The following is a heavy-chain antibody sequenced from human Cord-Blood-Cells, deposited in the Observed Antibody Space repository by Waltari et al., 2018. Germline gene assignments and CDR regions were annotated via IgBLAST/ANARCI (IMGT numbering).Heavy chain of an antibody. J-gene: IGHJ4*02. D-gene: IGHD4-4*01. CDR2: ISSSSSTI. V-gene: IGHV3-48*01. CDR1: GFTFSSYR. Sequence: EVQLVESGGGLVQPGGSLRLSCAASGFTFSSYRMNWVRQAPGKGLEWVSYISSSSSTIYYADSVKGRFTISRDNAKNSLYLQMNSLRAEDTAVYYCARDLNLQYFDYWGQGTLVTVSS. CDR3: ARDLNLQYFDY.